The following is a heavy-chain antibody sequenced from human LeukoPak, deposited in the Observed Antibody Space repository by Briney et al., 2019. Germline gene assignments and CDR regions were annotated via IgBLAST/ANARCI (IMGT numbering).Heavy chain of an antibody. Sequence: GGSLRLSCAASGFTFSSYGMHWVRQAPGKGLEWVAVISYEGKSGYYADSVKGRFTISRDNSQNTLYLQMNSLRAEDTALYYCAKERDYYVSRSCDYWGQGTQVTVSS. D-gene: IGHD3-10*01. CDR2: ISYEGKSG. J-gene: IGHJ4*02. CDR1: GFTFSSYG. V-gene: IGHV3-30*18. CDR3: AKERDYYVSRSCDY.